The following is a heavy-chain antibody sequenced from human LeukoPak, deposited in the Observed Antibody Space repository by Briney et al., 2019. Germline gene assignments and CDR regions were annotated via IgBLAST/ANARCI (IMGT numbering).Heavy chain of an antibody. CDR1: GFIFRNYG. CDR3: AKEGTRSHSQWAFDF. Sequence: GESLRLSCAGSGFIFRNYGMHWVRQAPGQGLEWVAVISDGGTHLYYADSVEGRFTISRDNSESTMYLQMNSLRVEDTAVYYCAKEGTRSHSQWAFDFWGQGTMVTVSS. V-gene: IGHV3-30*18. CDR2: ISDGGTHL. J-gene: IGHJ3*01. D-gene: IGHD6-19*01.